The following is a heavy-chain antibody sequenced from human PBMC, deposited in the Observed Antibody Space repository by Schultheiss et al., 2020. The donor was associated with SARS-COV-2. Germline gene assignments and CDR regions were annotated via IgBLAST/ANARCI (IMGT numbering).Heavy chain of an antibody. CDR2: ISSTTGYT. V-gene: IGHV3-21*05. CDR3: ASFRGYGDRYFDL. J-gene: IGHJ2*01. CDR1: GFTLSSYW. Sequence: GGSLRLSCVASGFTLSSYWMHWVRQAPGKGLEWVSYISSTTGYTNYADSVKGRFTISRDNAKNSLYLQMNSLRAEDTAVYYCASFRGYGDRYFDLWGRGTLVTVSS. D-gene: IGHD4-17*01.